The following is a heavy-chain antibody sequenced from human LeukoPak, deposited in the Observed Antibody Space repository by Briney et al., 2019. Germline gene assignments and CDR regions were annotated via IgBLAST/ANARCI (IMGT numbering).Heavy chain of an antibody. D-gene: IGHD3-10*01. V-gene: IGHV4-4*09. CDR1: GGSISSYY. Sequence: SETLSLTCTVSGGSISSYYWSWIRQPPGKGLEWIGYIYTSGSTNYNPSLKSRVTISVDTSKNQFSLKLSSVTVADTAVYYCARQGKITMVRGVIGWGQGTLVTVSS. CDR2: IYTSGST. J-gene: IGHJ4*02. CDR3: ARQGKITMVRGVIG.